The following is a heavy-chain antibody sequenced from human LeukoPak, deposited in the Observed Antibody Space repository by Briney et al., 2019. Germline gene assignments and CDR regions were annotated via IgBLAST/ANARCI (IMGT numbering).Heavy chain of an antibody. CDR2: MNPNSGNT. CDR1: GYTFTSYD. Sequence: ASVKVSCKASGYTFTSYDINWVRQATGQGLEWMGWMNPNSGNTGYAQKFQGRVTITRNTSISTAYMELSSLRSEDTAVYYCARGSYYDIWSGRYGYMDVWGKGTTVTVSS. CDR3: ARGSYYDIWSGRYGYMDV. J-gene: IGHJ6*03. V-gene: IGHV1-8*03. D-gene: IGHD3-3*01.